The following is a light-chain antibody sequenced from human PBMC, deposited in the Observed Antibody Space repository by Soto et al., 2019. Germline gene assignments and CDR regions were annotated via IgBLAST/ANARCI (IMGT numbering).Light chain of an antibody. CDR2: DAS. V-gene: IGKV3-15*01. CDR3: QKYNNWPLT. J-gene: IGKJ4*01. Sequence: PQSPVTLYLSSAARATLSCMASQSISSNLAWFQQKPGQAPRLLIYDASTMATGFPARFSGSGSGTEFTLTISSLQSEDFAVYYCQKYNNWPLTFGGGTNVDI. CDR1: QSISSN.